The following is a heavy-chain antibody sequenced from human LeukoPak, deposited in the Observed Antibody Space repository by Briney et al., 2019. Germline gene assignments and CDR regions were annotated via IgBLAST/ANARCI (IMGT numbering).Heavy chain of an antibody. CDR2: IYYSGST. D-gene: IGHD3-9*01. V-gene: IGHV4-39*07. J-gene: IGHJ4*02. Sequence: PSETLSLTCTVSGGSISSSSYYWGWIRQPPGKGLEWIGSIYYSGSTYYNPSLKSRVTISVDTSKNQFSLKLSSVTAADTAVYYCAREYYDILTGLDYWGQGTLVTVSS. CDR3: AREYYDILTGLDY. CDR1: GGSISSSSYY.